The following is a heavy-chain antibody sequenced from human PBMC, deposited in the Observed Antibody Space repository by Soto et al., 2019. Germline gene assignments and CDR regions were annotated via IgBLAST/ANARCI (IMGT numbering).Heavy chain of an antibody. CDR3: ARAPPSRLYSSGWYDYYGMDV. V-gene: IGHV7-4-1*01. Sequence: QVQLVQSGSELKKPGASVKVSCKASGYTFTSYAMNWVRQAPGQGLEWMGWINTNTGNPTYAQGFTGRFVFPLDTSVSTAYLQICSLKAEDTAVYYCARAPPSRLYSSGWYDYYGMDVWGQGTTVTVSS. D-gene: IGHD6-19*01. CDR1: GYTFTSYA. J-gene: IGHJ6*02. CDR2: INTNTGNP.